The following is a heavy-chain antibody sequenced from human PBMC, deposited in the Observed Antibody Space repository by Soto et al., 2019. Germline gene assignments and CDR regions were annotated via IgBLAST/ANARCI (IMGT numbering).Heavy chain of an antibody. CDR2: IWYDGSNK. V-gene: IGHV3-33*01. Sequence: QVQLVESGGGVVQPGRSLRLSCAASGFTFSSYGMHWVRQAPGKGLEWVAVIWYDGSNKYYADSVKGRFTISRDNSKNTLYLQMNSLRAEDTAVYYCARGPWYYYDSSGSDYWGKGTLVTVSS. CDR1: GFTFSSYG. CDR3: ARGPWYYYDSSGSDY. D-gene: IGHD3-22*01. J-gene: IGHJ4*02.